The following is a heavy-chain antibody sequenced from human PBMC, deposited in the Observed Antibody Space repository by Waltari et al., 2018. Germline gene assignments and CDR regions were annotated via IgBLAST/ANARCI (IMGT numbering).Heavy chain of an antibody. V-gene: IGHV1-18*01. J-gene: IGHJ6*02. CDR2: ISAYNGNT. CDR3: ARDPGVAVAGPYYYYGMDV. CDR1: GYTFTSYG. Sequence: QVQLVQSGAEVKKPGASVKVSCKASGYTFTSYGISWVRQAPGQGLEWMGWISAYNGNTNYAQKLQGRVTMTTDTSTSTAYMELRSLRSDDTAVYYCARDPGVAVAGPYYYYGMDVWGQGTTVTVSS. D-gene: IGHD6-19*01.